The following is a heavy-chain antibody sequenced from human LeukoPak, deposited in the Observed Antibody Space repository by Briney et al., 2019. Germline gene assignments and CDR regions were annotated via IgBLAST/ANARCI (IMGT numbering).Heavy chain of an antibody. D-gene: IGHD3-16*01. CDR3: ARGGGLDV. Sequence: GGALRLSCAAPGFTFSSYLMNWARQAPGEGLEGVASINHNGNVNYYVDSVKGRFTISRDNAKNSLYLQMSNLRAEDTAVYFCARGGGLDVWGQGATVTVSS. J-gene: IGHJ6*02. CDR2: INHNGNVN. CDR1: GFTFSSYL. V-gene: IGHV3-7*03.